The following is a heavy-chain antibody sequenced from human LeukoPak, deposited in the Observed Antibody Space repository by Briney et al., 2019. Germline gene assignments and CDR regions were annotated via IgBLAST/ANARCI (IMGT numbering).Heavy chain of an antibody. Sequence: SETLSLTCAVYGGSFSGYYWSWIRQPPVKGLEWIGEINHSGSTNYNPSLKSRVTISVDTSKNQFSLKLSSVTAADTAVYYCARGTRDPSITGTKIRRPFDYWGQGTLVTVSS. CDR2: INHSGST. CDR1: GGSFSGYY. CDR3: ARGTRDPSITGTKIRRPFDY. D-gene: IGHD1-20*01. J-gene: IGHJ4*02. V-gene: IGHV4-34*01.